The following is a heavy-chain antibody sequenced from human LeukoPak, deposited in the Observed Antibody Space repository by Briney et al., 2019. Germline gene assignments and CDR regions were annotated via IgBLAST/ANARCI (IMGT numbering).Heavy chain of an antibody. V-gene: IGHV3-23*01. CDR3: AKPAQVDGSIDVFDI. D-gene: IGHD5-24*01. J-gene: IGHJ3*02. Sequence: GGSLRLSCAASGFTFSSFSMNWVRQAPGKGLEWVSVISGNDGNTFYADSVKGRFTISRDNSKNTLYLQMNSLRAEDTALYYCAKPAQVDGSIDVFDIWGQGTMVTVSS. CDR2: ISGNDGNT. CDR1: GFTFSSFS.